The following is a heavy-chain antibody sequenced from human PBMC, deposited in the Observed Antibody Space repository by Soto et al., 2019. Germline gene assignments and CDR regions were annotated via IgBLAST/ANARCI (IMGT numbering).Heavy chain of an antibody. Sequence: GGSLRLSCAASGFTLGSHSMNWVRQAPGKGLEWVSAISHSSGYIYYAESMKGRFPIARDNAKNPLYLQMNSLRADDTAVYYCARIIAAPVGRLVFDLWGQGTLVTVSS. D-gene: IGHD6-13*01. CDR1: GFTLGSHS. CDR3: ARIIAAPVGRLVFDL. CDR2: ISHSSGYI. J-gene: IGHJ5*02. V-gene: IGHV3-21*01.